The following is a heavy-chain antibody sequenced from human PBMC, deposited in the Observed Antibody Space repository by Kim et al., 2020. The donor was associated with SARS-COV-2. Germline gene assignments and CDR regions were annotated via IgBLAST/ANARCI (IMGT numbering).Heavy chain of an antibody. Sequence: GGSLRLSCAASGFTFSNSGMHWVRQAPGKGLEWVAVISYDGSNKYYADSVKGRFTISRDDSMNTVYLQMNSLRAEDTAMYYCVKGKPSGSGSGSYGPYYFDYWGQGTLVTVSS. CDR2: ISYDGSNK. CDR3: VKGKPSGSGSGSYGPYYFDY. J-gene: IGHJ4*02. D-gene: IGHD3-10*01. V-gene: IGHV3-30*18. CDR1: GFTFSNSG.